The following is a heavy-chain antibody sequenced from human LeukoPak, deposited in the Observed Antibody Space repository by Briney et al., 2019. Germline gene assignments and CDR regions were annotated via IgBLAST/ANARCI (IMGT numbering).Heavy chain of an antibody. J-gene: IGHJ2*01. CDR2: IIPIFGTA. V-gene: IGHV1-69*01. D-gene: IGHD4-17*01. Sequence: PVASVKVSCKASGGTFSSYAISWVRQAPGQGLEWMGGIIPIFGTANYAQKFQGRVTITADESTSTAYMELSSLRSEDTAVYYCARETEDYGDFYALKYFDLWGRGTLVTVSS. CDR3: ARETEDYGDFYALKYFDL. CDR1: GGTFSSYA.